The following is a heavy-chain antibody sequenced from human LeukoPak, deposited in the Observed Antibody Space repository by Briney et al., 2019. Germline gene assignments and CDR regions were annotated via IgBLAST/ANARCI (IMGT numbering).Heavy chain of an antibody. V-gene: IGHV3-53*01. Sequence: GGSLRLSCAASGFTVSSNYMSWVRQAPGKGLEWVSVIYGGGGTYYADSVKGRFTISRDNSKNTLYLQMNSLRAEDTAVYYCARGSSSPFDYWGQGTLVTVSS. CDR1: GFTVSSNY. CDR2: IYGGGGT. J-gene: IGHJ4*02. D-gene: IGHD6-13*01. CDR3: ARGSSSPFDY.